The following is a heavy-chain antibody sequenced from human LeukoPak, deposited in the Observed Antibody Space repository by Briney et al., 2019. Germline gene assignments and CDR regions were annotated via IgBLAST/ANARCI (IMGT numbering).Heavy chain of an antibody. V-gene: IGHV3-7*01. Sequence: GGSLRLSCAASGFTFSRYWMTWLRQAPGKGLEWVANIKEDGSEKYYVDSVKGRFTISRDNSKNSLYLQMSRLRAEDSAIYYCARDRDVYHTGVDHWGQGALVTVSS. D-gene: IGHD5-24*01. J-gene: IGHJ4*02. CDR3: ARDRDVYHTGVDH. CDR1: GFTFSRYW. CDR2: IKEDGSEK.